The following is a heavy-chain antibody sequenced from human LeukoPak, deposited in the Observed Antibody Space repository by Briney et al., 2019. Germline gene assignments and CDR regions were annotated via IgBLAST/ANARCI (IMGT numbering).Heavy chain of an antibody. CDR1: GGTFSSYA. Sequence: SVKVSCKASGGTFSSYAISWMRQAPGQGLEWMGGIIPIFGTANYAQKFQGRVTITADESTSTAYMELSSLRSEDTAVYYCARATMVQGVFYYYYYMDVWGKGTTVTVSS. V-gene: IGHV1-69*13. J-gene: IGHJ6*03. CDR2: IIPIFGTA. CDR3: ARATMVQGVFYYYYYMDV. D-gene: IGHD3-10*01.